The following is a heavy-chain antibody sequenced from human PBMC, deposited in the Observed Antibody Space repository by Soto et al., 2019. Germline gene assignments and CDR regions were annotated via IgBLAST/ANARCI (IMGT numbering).Heavy chain of an antibody. CDR1: GFTFSSYS. J-gene: IGHJ1*01. V-gene: IGHV3-21*01. CDR3: ARAGRSSLDAEYFQH. D-gene: IGHD6-13*01. CDR2: ISSISSYI. Sequence: GGSLRLSCAASGFTFSSYSMNWVRQAPGKGLEWVSSISSISSYIYYADSVKGRFTISRDNAKNSLYLQMNSLRAEDTAVYYCARAGRSSLDAEYFQHWGQGTLVTVSS.